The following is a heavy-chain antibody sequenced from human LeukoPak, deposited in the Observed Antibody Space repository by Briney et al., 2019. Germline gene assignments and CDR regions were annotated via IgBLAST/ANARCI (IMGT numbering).Heavy chain of an antibody. J-gene: IGHJ5*02. V-gene: IGHV3-74*01. Sequence: GGSLRLSCAASGFTFSSYWMHWVRQAPGKGLVWVSHINSDGRSKSYADSVKGRLTISRDNAKNTLYLQMNSLRAEDTAVYYCASLTFGVDNWFDPWGQGTLVTVSS. CDR2: INSDGRSK. CDR3: ASLTFGVDNWFDP. D-gene: IGHD2-8*01. CDR1: GFTFSSYW.